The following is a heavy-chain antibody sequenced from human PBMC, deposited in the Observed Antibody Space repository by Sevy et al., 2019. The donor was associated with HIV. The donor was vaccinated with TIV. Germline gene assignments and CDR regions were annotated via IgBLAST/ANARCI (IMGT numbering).Heavy chain of an antibody. V-gene: IGHV3-7*03. J-gene: IGHJ4*02. Sequence: GGSLRLSCAASGFTFSSYGMHWVRQAPGKGLEWVANIKQDGSEKYYVDSVKGRFTISRDNAKNSLYLQMNSLRAEDTAVYYCARGGAIYCSGGSCYDFDYWGQGTLVTVSS. CDR3: ARGGAIYCSGGSCYDFDY. D-gene: IGHD2-15*01. CDR1: GFTFSSYG. CDR2: IKQDGSEK.